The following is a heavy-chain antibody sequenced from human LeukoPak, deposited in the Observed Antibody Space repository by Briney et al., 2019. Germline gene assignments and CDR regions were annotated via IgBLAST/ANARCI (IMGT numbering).Heavy chain of an antibody. CDR3: AVSVGGFGYYFDY. V-gene: IGHV3-21*01. D-gene: IGHD1-26*01. CDR2: ISSSSSYI. CDR1: GLTFSSYS. J-gene: IGHJ4*02. Sequence: PGGSLRLSCAASGLTFSSYSMNWVRQAPGKGLEWVSSISSSSSYIKYVDSVMGRCTISRDNAKTSLYLQMNSLRAEDTAVYYCAVSVGGFGYYFDYWGQGTLVTVSS.